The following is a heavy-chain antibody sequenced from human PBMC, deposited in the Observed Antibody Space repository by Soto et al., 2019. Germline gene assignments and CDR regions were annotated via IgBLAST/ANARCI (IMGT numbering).Heavy chain of an antibody. V-gene: IGHV3-21*01. J-gene: IGHJ3*02. CDR3: ARDGIVNQSEVLGSGAFDI. CDR1: GFTFSSYS. D-gene: IGHD3-10*01. Sequence: AGGSLRLSCAASGFTFSSYSMNWVRQAPGKGLEWVSSISSSSSYIYYADSVKGRFTISRDNAKNSLYLQMNSLRAEDTAVYYCARDGIVNQSEVLGSGAFDIWGQGTMVTVSS. CDR2: ISSSSSYI.